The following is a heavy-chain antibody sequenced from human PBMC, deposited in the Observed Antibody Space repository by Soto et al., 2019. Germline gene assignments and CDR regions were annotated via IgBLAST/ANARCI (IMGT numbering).Heavy chain of an antibody. V-gene: IGHV4-59*01. Sequence: QVQLQESGPGLVKPSETLSLTCTVSGGSISSYYWSWIRQPPGKGLEWIGYIYYSGSTNYNPSLKSRVTISVDTSKNQFSLKLSSVTAADTAVYYCARVMGGRATAALYWGQGTLVTVSS. CDR3: ARVMGGRATAALY. CDR1: GGSISSYY. J-gene: IGHJ4*02. D-gene: IGHD3-16*01. CDR2: IYYSGST.